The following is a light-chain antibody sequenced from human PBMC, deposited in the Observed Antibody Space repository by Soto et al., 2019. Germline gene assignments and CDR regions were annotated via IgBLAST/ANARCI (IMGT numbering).Light chain of an antibody. V-gene: IGKV1-39*01. CDR2: AAS. J-gene: IGKJ5*01. CDR1: QSISTY. Sequence: DIQMTHSPSSLPASVGARVTITCRASQSISTYLNWYHQKPGKAPDLLIYAASSLKSGVPSRFSGSGSGTHFTLTITGLQPADFATYYCQQNFSIPITVGQGTRLEIK. CDR3: QQNFSIPIT.